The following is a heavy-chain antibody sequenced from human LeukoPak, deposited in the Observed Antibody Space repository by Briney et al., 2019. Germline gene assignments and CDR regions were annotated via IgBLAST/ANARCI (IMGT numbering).Heavy chain of an antibody. V-gene: IGHV4-59*01. CDR3: ARSTQASSTSFDY. CDR2: IYHSGST. Sequence: SETLSLTCTVSGGSISNYYWSWTRQPPGKGLEYIGFIYHSGSTNYNPSLKSRVTMSVDKSKNQCSLRLTSVTAADTAIYFCARSTQASSTSFDYWGQGTLVTVSS. J-gene: IGHJ4*02. CDR1: GGSISNYY. D-gene: IGHD6-6*01.